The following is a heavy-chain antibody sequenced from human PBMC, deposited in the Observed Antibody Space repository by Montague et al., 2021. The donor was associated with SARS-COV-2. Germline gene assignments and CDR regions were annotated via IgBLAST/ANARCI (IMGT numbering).Heavy chain of an antibody. Sequence: SETLSLTCSVSGGSISGYCWSWIRQSPGKGLEWVGYIYYTGGTNYNPSLESRVTISLDTSKNQFSLRLSSVTPADTAVYYCARDWAVLTSDGYNYGWFDPWGQGTLVTVSS. CDR2: IYYTGGT. CDR3: ARDWAVLTSDGYNYGWFDP. CDR1: GGSISGYC. V-gene: IGHV4-59*01. J-gene: IGHJ5*02. D-gene: IGHD5-24*01.